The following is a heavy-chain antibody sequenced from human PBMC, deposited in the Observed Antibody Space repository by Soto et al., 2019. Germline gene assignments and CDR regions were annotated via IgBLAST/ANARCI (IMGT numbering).Heavy chain of an antibody. Sequence: SETLSLTCTVSGGSINCDNCCGTWIPQPPGRGLEWIGCFYYSGTTYQTSALKRRVTISRDTSRNQFPLELPSVTAADTAVYYCARGDGSTALGYWGQGAQVTVPS. D-gene: IGHD2-2*01. J-gene: IGHJ4*02. CDR1: GGSINCDNCC. CDR3: ARGDGSTALGY. CDR2: FYYSGTT. V-gene: IGHV4-30-4*01.